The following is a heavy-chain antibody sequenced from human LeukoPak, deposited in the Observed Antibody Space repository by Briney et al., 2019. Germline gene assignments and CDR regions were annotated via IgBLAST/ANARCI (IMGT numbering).Heavy chain of an antibody. Sequence: ASVKVSCKASGYTFTSYGISWVRQAPGQGLEWMGWISAYNGNTNYAQKLQSRVTMTTDTSTSTAYMELRSLRSDDTAVYYCAREFQSPSLRLGELSLIYFDYWGQGTLVTVSS. CDR1: GYTFTSYG. CDR2: ISAYNGNT. D-gene: IGHD3-16*02. CDR3: AREFQSPSLRLGELSLIYFDY. J-gene: IGHJ4*02. V-gene: IGHV1-18*01.